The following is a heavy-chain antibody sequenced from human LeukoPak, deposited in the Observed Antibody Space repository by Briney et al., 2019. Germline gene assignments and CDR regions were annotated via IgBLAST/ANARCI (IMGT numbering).Heavy chain of an antibody. CDR1: GLTFNTYA. CDR2: ISFSGGST. J-gene: IGHJ4*02. V-gene: IGHV3-23*01. Sequence: GASLRLSCAASGLTFNTYAMTWVRQAPGKGLEWVSVISFSGGSTYYADSVKGRFTISRDNSKNTLYLQMNSLRADDTAVYYCAKPNLPYCSGGSCYGFDYWGQGTLVTVSS. D-gene: IGHD2-15*01. CDR3: AKPNLPYCSGGSCYGFDY.